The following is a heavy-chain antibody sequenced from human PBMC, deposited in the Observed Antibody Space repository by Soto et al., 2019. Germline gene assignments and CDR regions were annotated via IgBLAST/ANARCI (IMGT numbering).Heavy chain of an antibody. CDR1: GFTFSSYS. CDR3: ARDRGYGTFDV. J-gene: IGHJ3*01. V-gene: IGHV3-7*01. D-gene: IGHD3-16*01. Sequence: EVQLVESGGGLAQTGGSLRLSCGASGFTFSSYSMTWVRQAPGKGLEWVANMNVDGAEKDYVDSVKGRFTISRDNAKNSLYLQMNSLRVEDTAVYYCARDRGYGTFDVWGLGTMVAVSS. CDR2: MNVDGAEK.